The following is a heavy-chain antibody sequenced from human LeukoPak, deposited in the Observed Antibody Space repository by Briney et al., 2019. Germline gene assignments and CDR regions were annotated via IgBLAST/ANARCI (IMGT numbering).Heavy chain of an antibody. CDR3: ARDMSPKCSGGSCYIDY. J-gene: IGHJ4*02. D-gene: IGHD2-15*01. CDR1: GFTFNTYT. Sequence: KPGGSLRLSCAASGFTFNTYTIGWVRQAPGKGLEWVASISSSSTYIYYADSVKGRFTISRDNAKNSLSLQMNSLRAETTAVYFCARDMSPKCSGGSCYIDYWGQGTLVTVSS. CDR2: ISSSSTYI. V-gene: IGHV3-21*01.